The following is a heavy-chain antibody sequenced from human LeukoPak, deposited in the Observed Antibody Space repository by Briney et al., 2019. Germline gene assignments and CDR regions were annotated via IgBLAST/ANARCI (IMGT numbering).Heavy chain of an antibody. V-gene: IGHV4-34*01. Sequence: SETLSLTCAVYGGSFSGYYWSWIRQPPGKGLEWIGEINHSGSANYNPSLKSRVTISVDTSKNQFSLKLSSVTAADTAVYYCARGEKYYYGLNWFDPWGQGTLVTVSS. CDR2: INHSGSA. J-gene: IGHJ5*02. D-gene: IGHD3-10*01. CDR3: ARGEKYYYGLNWFDP. CDR1: GGSFSGYY.